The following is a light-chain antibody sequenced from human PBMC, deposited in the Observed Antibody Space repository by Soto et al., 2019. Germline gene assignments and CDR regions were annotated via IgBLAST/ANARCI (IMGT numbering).Light chain of an antibody. V-gene: IGKV1-6*01. CDR2: AAS. J-gene: IGKJ1*01. Sequence: AIQMTQSPSSLSASVGDSISITCRASQGIGTDLGWYQQKPGKAPKLLIYAASRLHTGVPSNFSGSRSGTDFTLTISNLQPDDFVTYYCLQNYNYPWTFGQGTKVEIK. CDR1: QGIGTD. CDR3: LQNYNYPWT.